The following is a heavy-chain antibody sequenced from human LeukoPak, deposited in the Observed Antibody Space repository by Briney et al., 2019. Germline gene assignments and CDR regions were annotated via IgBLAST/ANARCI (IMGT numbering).Heavy chain of an antibody. CDR1: GGSFSGYY. J-gene: IGHJ6*02. CDR3: ARGDFWSGYYRYYYGMDV. D-gene: IGHD3-3*01. CDR2: INHSGST. Sequence: SETLSLTCAVYGGSFSGYYWSWIRQPPGKGLEWIGEINHSGSTNYNPSLKSRVTTSVDTSKNQFSLKLSSVTAADTAVYYCARGDFWSGYYRYYYGMDVWGQGTTVTVSS. V-gene: IGHV4-34*01.